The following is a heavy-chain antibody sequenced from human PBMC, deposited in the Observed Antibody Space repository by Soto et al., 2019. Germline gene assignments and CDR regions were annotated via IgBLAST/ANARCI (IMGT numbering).Heavy chain of an antibody. D-gene: IGHD3-22*01. V-gene: IGHV4-30-4*01. CDR2: IYYSGST. J-gene: IGHJ4*02. Sequence: PSETLSLTCTVSGVSIRSGDYYWSWIRQPPGKGLEWIGYIYYSGSTYYNPSLKSRVTISVDTSKNQFSLKLSSVTAADTAVYYCARDLGPDYYDSSKENCWGQGTLVTVSS. CDR3: ARDLGPDYYDSSKENC. CDR1: GVSIRSGDYY.